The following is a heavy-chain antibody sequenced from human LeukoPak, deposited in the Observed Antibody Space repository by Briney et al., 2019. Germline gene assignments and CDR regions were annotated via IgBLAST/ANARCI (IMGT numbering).Heavy chain of an antibody. CDR1: GFTFSSYA. Sequence: GGSLRLSCTASGFTFSSYAMSWVRQAPGKGLEWVSAISGSGGSTYYADSVKGRFTISRDNSKNTLYLQMNSLRAEDTAVYYCAKDGEPSITMIVVVILYYFDYWGQGTLVTVSS. D-gene: IGHD3-22*01. CDR3: AKDGEPSITMIVVVILYYFDY. CDR2: ISGSGGST. V-gene: IGHV3-23*01. J-gene: IGHJ4*02.